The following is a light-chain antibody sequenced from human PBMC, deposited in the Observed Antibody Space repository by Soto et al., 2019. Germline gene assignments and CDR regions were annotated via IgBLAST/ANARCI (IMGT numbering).Light chain of an antibody. CDR3: QQYGSSGT. CDR1: QSVSNNY. J-gene: IGKJ1*01. Sequence: EIVLTQSPGTLSLSPGERATLSCRASQSVSNNYLAWYQQKPGQAPRLLIYVASNRATGIPDRFSGSGSGTDFTLTISRLAPEDFAVYYCQQYGSSGTFGQGTKVEIK. CDR2: VAS. V-gene: IGKV3-20*01.